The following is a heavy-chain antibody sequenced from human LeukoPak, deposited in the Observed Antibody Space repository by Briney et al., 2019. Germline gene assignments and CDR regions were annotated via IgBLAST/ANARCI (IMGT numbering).Heavy chain of an antibody. Sequence: ASVKVSCKASGGTFSSYAISWVRQAPGQGLEWRGGIIPIFGTANYAQKFQGRVTITADESTSTAYMELSSLRSEDTAVYYCARNRLQSYYYYMDVWGKGTTVTVSS. CDR3: ARNRLQSYYYYMDV. CDR1: GGTFSSYA. J-gene: IGHJ6*03. D-gene: IGHD4-11*01. CDR2: IIPIFGTA. V-gene: IGHV1-69*13.